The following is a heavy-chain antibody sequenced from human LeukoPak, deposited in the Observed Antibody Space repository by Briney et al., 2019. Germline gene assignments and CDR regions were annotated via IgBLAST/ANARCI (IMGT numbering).Heavy chain of an antibody. CDR3: AREMPELEPNWFDP. V-gene: IGHV1-69*05. CDR2: IIPIFGTA. Sequence: ASVKVSCKASGGTFSSYAISWVRQAPGQELEWMGGIIPIFGTANYAQKFQGRVTITTDESTSTAYMELSSLRSEDTAVYYCAREMPELEPNWFDPWGQGTLVTVSS. J-gene: IGHJ5*02. D-gene: IGHD1-1*01. CDR1: GGTFSSYA.